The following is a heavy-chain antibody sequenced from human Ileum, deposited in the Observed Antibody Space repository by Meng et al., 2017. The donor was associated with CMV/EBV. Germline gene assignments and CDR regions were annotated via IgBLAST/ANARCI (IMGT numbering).Heavy chain of an antibody. CDR2: ISGDGSST. D-gene: IGHD2-2*01. Sequence: GFTFSIYGMHWVRQTPKGLEWVSRISGDGSSTAYADSVEGRFTISRDNAENTLFLQMDSLGAEDTAVYYCAREPYCSSTSCSRAFGPWGRGTLVTVSS. CDR3: AREPYCSSTSCSRAFGP. J-gene: IGHJ5*02. V-gene: IGHV3-74*01. CDR1: GFTFSIYG.